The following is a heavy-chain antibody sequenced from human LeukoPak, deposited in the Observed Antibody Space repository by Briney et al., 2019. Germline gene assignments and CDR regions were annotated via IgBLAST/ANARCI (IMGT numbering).Heavy chain of an antibody. J-gene: IGHJ5*02. CDR2: IYPGDSDT. CDR1: GYSFPSDW. D-gene: IGHD3-22*01. V-gene: IGHV5-51*01. CDR3: ARSYYYDSSGYPKPKWFDP. Sequence: GESLKISCNGSGYSFPSDWIGWVRQMPGKGLEWMGSIYPGDSDTTYNPSFQGQATISADKSISTAYLQWSSLKASDTAMYYCARSYYYDSSGYPKPKWFDPWGQGTLVTVSS.